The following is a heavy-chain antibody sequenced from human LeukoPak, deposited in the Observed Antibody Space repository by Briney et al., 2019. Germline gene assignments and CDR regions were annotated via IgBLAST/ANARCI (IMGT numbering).Heavy chain of an antibody. V-gene: IGHV4-39*07. D-gene: IGHD5-18*01. CDR2: INHSGST. CDR3: ARGPHSDRVAFDI. J-gene: IGHJ3*02. CDR1: GGSISSTTHY. Sequence: KPSETLSLTCTVSGGSISSTTHYWSWIRQPPGKGLEWIGEINHSGSTNYNPSLKSRVTISVDTSKNQFSLKLSSVTAADTAVYYCARGPHSDRVAFDIWGQGTMVTVSS.